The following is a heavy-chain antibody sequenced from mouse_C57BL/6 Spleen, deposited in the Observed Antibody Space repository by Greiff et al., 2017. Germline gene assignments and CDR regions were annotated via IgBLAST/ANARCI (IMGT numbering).Heavy chain of an antibody. D-gene: IGHD2-3*01. CDR3: ARGGYYGAY. CDR1: GYTFTDYN. V-gene: IGHV1-22*01. Sequence: EVQRVESGPELVKPGASVKMSCKASGYTFTDYNMHWVKQSHGKSLEWIGYINPNNGGTSYNQKFKGKATLTVNKSSSTAYMELRSLTSEDSAVYYCARGGYYGAYWGQGTLVTVSA. CDR2: INPNNGGT. J-gene: IGHJ3*01.